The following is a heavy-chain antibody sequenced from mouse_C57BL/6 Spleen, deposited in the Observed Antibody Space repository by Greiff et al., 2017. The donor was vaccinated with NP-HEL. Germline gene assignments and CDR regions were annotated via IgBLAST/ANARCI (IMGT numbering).Heavy chain of an antibody. V-gene: IGHV1-39*01. CDR1: GYSFTDYN. CDR2: INPNYGTT. D-gene: IGHD1-1*01. Sequence: VQLKESGPELVKPGASVKISCKASGYSFTDYNMNWVKQSNGKSLEWIGVINPNYGTTSYNQKFKGKATLTVDQSSSTAYMQLNSLTSEDSAVYYCASPFTTVVATDWYFDVWGTGTTVTVSS. CDR3: ASPFTTVVATDWYFDV. J-gene: IGHJ1*03.